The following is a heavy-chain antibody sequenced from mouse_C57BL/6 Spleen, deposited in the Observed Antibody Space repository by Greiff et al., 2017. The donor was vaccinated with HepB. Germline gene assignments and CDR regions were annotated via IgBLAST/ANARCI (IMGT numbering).Heavy chain of an antibody. D-gene: IGHD2-4*01. CDR3: ARGGLRRDYYAMDY. J-gene: IGHJ4*01. Sequence: QVQLKESGAELVKPGASVKMSCKASGYTFTTYPIEWMKQNHGKSLEWIGNFHPYNDDTKYNEKFKGKATLTVEKSSSTVYLELSRLTSDDSAVYYCARGGLRRDYYAMDYWGQGTSVTVSS. V-gene: IGHV1-47*01. CDR2: FHPYNDDT. CDR1: GYTFTTYP.